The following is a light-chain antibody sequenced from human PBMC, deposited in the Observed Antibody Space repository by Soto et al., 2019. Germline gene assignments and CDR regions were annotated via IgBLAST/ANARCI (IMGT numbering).Light chain of an antibody. V-gene: IGKV1-33*01. CDR1: QDISNY. J-gene: IGKJ4*01. Sequence: DLQMTQSPSSLSASVGDRVTITCQASQDISNYLNWYQQKPGKAPKLLIYDASNLETGVPSNFSGSGSGTDFTFTISSLQPEDVATYYCQQYDHLPAFGGGTKVEI. CDR3: QQYDHLPA. CDR2: DAS.